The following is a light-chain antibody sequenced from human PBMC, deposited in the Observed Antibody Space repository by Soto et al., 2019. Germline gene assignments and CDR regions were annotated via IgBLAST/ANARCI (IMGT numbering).Light chain of an antibody. CDR1: SSDVGNYNY. CDR3: VSYTSSTTYV. CDR2: DVA. V-gene: IGLV2-14*01. Sequence: QSALTQPASVSGSPGQSITISCTGTSSDVGNYNYVSWYQQYPGRVPKLIIYDVANRPSGVSNRFSGSKSGSTASLIISRLQTEDEADYYCVSYTSSTTYVFGTGTKVTVL. J-gene: IGLJ1*01.